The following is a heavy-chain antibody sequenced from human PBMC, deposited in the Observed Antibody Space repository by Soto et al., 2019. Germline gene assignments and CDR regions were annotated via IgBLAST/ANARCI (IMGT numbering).Heavy chain of an antibody. CDR2: IYHSGST. V-gene: IGHV4-59*01. CDR3: ARAGIVQVSYAMDV. J-gene: IGHJ6*02. Sequence: PSETLSLTCTVSGGSIGGDSWSWIRQSPGKGLDFIGYIYHSGSTNYNPSLKSRVTISMDTSKNQFSLRLSSATAADTAVYYCARAGIVQVSYAMDVWGQGTTVTVS. D-gene: IGHD2-8*01. CDR1: GGSIGGDS.